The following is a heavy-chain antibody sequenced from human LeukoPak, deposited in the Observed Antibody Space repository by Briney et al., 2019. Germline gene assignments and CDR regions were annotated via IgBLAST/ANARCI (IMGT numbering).Heavy chain of an antibody. CDR1: GYTFTSYG. J-gene: IGHJ5*02. D-gene: IGHD3-9*01. Sequence: GASVKVSCKASGYTFTSYGISWVRQAPGQGLEWMGWISTYNGDTNYAQKFQGRVTMTTDTSTSTAYIELRSLTSDDTAAYYCAREWWGYDVLTGDNWFDPWGQGTLVTVSS. CDR3: AREWWGYDVLTGDNWFDP. CDR2: ISTYNGDT. V-gene: IGHV1-18*01.